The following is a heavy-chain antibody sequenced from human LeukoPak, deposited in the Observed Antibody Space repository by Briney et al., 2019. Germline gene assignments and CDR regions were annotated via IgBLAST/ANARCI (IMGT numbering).Heavy chain of an antibody. J-gene: IGHJ4*02. Sequence: GGSLRLSCATSGFTFGSYAMNWVRQAPGKGLEWVSGISYSGVSTYYGDSVKGRFTISRDNAENTLYLQMNSLRSEDTAVYYCARGFNDFWSGSQLEYWGQGTLVTVSS. CDR1: GFTFGSYA. CDR2: ISYSGVST. V-gene: IGHV3-23*01. D-gene: IGHD3-3*01. CDR3: ARGFNDFWSGSQLEY.